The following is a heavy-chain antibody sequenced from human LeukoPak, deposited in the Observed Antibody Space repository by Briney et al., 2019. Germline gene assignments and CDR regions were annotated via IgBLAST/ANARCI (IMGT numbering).Heavy chain of an antibody. Sequence: GGSLRLSCAASGFTFSSYSMNWVRKAPGKGLEWVSATVSRGTTQYADSVKGRFTVSRDTSKNTLYLQMNSLRADDTAVYYCAKCSTSAYTTGWCNWIDPWGQGTLVTVSS. D-gene: IGHD6-19*01. CDR1: GFTFSSYS. CDR2: TVSRGTT. J-gene: IGHJ5*02. V-gene: IGHV3-23*01. CDR3: AKCSTSAYTTGWCNWIDP.